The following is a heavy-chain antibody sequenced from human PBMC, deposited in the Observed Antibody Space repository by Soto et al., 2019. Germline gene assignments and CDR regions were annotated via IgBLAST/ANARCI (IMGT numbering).Heavy chain of an antibody. V-gene: IGHV1-69*13. CDR2: IIPIFGTA. CDR1: GGTFSSYA. Sequence: ASVKVSCKASGGTFSSYAISWVGQAPGQGLEWMGGIIPIFGTANYAQKFQGRVTITADESTSTAYMELSSLRSEDTAVYYCARERPRISGEVGACPFDYWGQGTLVTVSS. J-gene: IGHJ4*02. CDR3: ARERPRISGEVGACPFDY. D-gene: IGHD1-26*01.